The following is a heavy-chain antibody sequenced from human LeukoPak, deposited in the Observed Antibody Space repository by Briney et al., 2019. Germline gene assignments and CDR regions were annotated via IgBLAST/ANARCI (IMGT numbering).Heavy chain of an antibody. D-gene: IGHD1-26*01. J-gene: IGHJ6*03. CDR2: IRYDGSNK. V-gene: IGHV3-30*02. CDR3: ARAYSERYGLGYYYMDV. CDR1: GFIFSSYG. Sequence: GGSLRLSCAASGFIFSSYGMHWVRQAPGKGLEWVAFIRYDGSNKYYADSGKGRFTISRDNSKNTLYLQMNSLRAEDTAVYYCARAYSERYGLGYYYMDVWGKGTTVTISS.